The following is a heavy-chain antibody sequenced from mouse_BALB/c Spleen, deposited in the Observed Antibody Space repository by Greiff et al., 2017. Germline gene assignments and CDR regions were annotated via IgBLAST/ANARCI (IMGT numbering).Heavy chain of an antibody. Sequence: EVQLQQSGAELVRSGASVKLSCTASGFNIKDYYMHWVKQRPEQGLEWIGWIDPENGDTEYAPKFPGKATMTADTSSNTAYLQLSSLTSEDTAVYYCNIITTVVATDYWGEGTTLTVSS. CDR2: IDPENGDT. CDR1: GFNIKDYY. V-gene: IGHV14-4*02. CDR3: NIITTVVATDY. J-gene: IGHJ2*01. D-gene: IGHD1-1*01.